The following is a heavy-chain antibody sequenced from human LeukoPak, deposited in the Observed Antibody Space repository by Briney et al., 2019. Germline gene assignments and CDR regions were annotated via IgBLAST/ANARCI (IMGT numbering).Heavy chain of an antibody. J-gene: IGHJ3*02. CDR2: ISGSGGST. CDR3: AKDHPHAGAFDI. V-gene: IGHV3-23*01. CDR1: GFTFSSYA. Sequence: TGGSLRLSCAASGFTFSSYAMSWVRQAPGKGLEWVSAISGSGGSTYYAYSVKGRFTISRDNSKNTLYLQMNSLRAEDTAVYYCAKDHPHAGAFDIWGQGTMVTVSS. D-gene: IGHD2-2*01.